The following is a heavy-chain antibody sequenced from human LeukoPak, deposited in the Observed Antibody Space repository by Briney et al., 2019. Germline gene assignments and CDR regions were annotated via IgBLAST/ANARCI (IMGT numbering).Heavy chain of an antibody. CDR3: AIQPWGSGNNWYFDL. D-gene: IGHD7-27*01. CDR2: ISPNSGGT. J-gene: IGHJ2*01. Sequence: ATSVRASCKPSGYTFSGFYIHWVQQAPGQGLELIGWISPNSGGTAYGQRFQGRVTMTRDTSISTAYMELSSLRSGDTAVYYCAIQPWGSGNNWYFDLWGRGRLVTVSS. V-gene: IGHV1-2*02. CDR1: GYTFSGFY.